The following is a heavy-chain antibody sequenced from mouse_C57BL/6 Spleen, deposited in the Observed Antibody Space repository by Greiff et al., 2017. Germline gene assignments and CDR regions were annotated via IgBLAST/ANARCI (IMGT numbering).Heavy chain of an antibody. V-gene: IGHV14-2*01. Sequence: EVQLQESGAELVKPGASVKLSCTASGFNIKDYYMHWVKQRTEQGLEWIGRIDPEDGEPKYAPKFQGKATITADTASNTAYLQLSSLTSEDTAVYYCARGSMGPDYWGKGTTLTVSS. CDR2: IDPEDGEP. CDR3: ARGSMGPDY. D-gene: IGHD2-10*02. J-gene: IGHJ2*01. CDR1: GFNIKDYY.